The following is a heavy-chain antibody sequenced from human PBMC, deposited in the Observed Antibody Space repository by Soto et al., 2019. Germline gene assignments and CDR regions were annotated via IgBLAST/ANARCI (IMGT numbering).Heavy chain of an antibody. CDR2: ISYDGSNK. D-gene: IGHD3-3*01. CDR1: GFTFSSYG. V-gene: IGHV3-30*18. Sequence: QVQLVESGGGVVQPGRSLRLSCAASGFTFSSYGMHWVRQAPGKGLEWVAVISYDGSNKYYADSVKGRFTISRDNSKNTLYVKMKSLGAEDTVVYYCAKVVGFLEWPNGYYGMDVWGQGTTVTVSS. J-gene: IGHJ6*02. CDR3: AKVVGFLEWPNGYYGMDV.